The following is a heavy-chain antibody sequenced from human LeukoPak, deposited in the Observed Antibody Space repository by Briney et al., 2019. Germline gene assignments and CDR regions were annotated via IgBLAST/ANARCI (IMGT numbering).Heavy chain of an antibody. CDR3: ARDALSSGWYWYFDY. CDR1: DGSISSYY. CDR2: IYYSGST. Sequence: SETLSLTCTVSDGSISSYYWSWIRQPPGKGLEWIGYIYYSGSTNYNPSLKSRVTISVDTSKNQFSLKLSSVTAADTAVYYCARDALSSGWYWYFDYWGQGTLVTVSS. D-gene: IGHD6-19*01. J-gene: IGHJ4*02. V-gene: IGHV4-59*01.